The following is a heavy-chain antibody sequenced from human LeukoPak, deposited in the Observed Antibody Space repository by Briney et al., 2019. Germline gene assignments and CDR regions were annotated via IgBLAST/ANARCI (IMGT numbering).Heavy chain of an antibody. CDR3: AKGLDSSGYDY. CDR2: ISYDGSNK. CDR1: GFTFSSYG. Sequence: GGSLRLSCAASGFTFSSYGMHRVRQAPGKGLEWVAVISYDGSNKYYADSVKGRFTISRDNSKNTLYLQMNSLRAEDTAVYYCAKGLDSSGYDYWGQGTLVTVSS. J-gene: IGHJ4*02. D-gene: IGHD3-22*01. V-gene: IGHV3-30*18.